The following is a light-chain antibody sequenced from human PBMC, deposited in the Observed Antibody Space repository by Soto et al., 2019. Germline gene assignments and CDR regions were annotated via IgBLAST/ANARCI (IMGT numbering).Light chain of an antibody. CDR2: EAT. CDR3: CSYAGSSTVV. Sequence: QSALTQPASVSGSPGQSITISCTGTSSDVGSYNLVSWYQQHPGEAPKLMIYEATKRPSGVSNRFSGSKSGNTASLTISGLQAEDEADYYCCSYAGSSTVVFGTGTKLTVL. V-gene: IGLV2-23*02. J-gene: IGLJ1*01. CDR1: SSDVGSYNL.